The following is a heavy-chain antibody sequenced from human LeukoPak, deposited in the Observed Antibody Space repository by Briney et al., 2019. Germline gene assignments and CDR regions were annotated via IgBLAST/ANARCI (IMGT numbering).Heavy chain of an antibody. V-gene: IGHV2-5*01. D-gene: IGHD3-22*01. CDR3: AHTPRYYYDTSGYYYNWFDP. CDR2: ICWSDEK. J-gene: IGHJ5*02. CDR1: GVSLTTSGVG. Sequence: SGPTLVNPTQTLTLTYTFSGVSLTTSGVGVGWIRQPSGKALEWLALICWSDEKRYSPSLQSRLTITKDTSKNEGGLTMTIMYPVDTATYYCAHTPRYYYDTSGYYYNWFDPWGPGTLVTVSS.